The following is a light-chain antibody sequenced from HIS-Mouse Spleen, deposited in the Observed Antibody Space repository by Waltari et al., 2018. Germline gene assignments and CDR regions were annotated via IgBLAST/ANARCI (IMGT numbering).Light chain of an antibody. J-gene: IGKJ1*01. CDR2: AAS. CDR3: QQLNSYPPP. Sequence: DIQLTQSPPFLSASVGDRVTITCRDSQGISSYLAWYQQKPGQAPKFLIYAASTLQSGVPSTFSGSGSGTEFTLTISTLQPKDFAAYYCQQLNSYPPPFGQGTKVEMK. V-gene: IGKV1-9*01. CDR1: QGISSY.